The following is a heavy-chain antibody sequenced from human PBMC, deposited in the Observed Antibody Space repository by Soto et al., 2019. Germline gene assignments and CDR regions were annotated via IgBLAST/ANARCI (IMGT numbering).Heavy chain of an antibody. D-gene: IGHD3-3*01. Sequence: QVQLVESGGDLAKPGGSLRLSCAASGYTFSDYYMSWIRQAPGKGLEWISYIDTSGTKIYYADSVKGRFTITRDNAKNSRYLEMNSLRDEDTAVYYCASHYDMWSGYLSPVDYWGQGTLVTVAS. CDR2: IDTSGTKI. CDR3: ASHYDMWSGYLSPVDY. J-gene: IGHJ4*02. V-gene: IGHV3-11*01. CDR1: GYTFSDYY.